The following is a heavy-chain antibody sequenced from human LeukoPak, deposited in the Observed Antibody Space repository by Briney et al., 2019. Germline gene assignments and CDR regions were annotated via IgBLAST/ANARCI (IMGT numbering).Heavy chain of an antibody. CDR2: IKQDGSEK. CDR3: ARPKGDY. J-gene: IGHJ4*02. Sequence: GGSLRPSCAASGFAFRSYWMHWVRQAPGKGLEWVANIKQDGSEKNYVDSVKGRFTISRDNAKNSLYLEMNSLRVEDTAVYYCARPKGDYWGQGTLVTVSS. CDR1: GFAFRSYW. V-gene: IGHV3-7*01.